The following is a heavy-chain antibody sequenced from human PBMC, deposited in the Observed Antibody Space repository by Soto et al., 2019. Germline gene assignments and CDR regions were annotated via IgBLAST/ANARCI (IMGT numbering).Heavy chain of an antibody. CDR1: GGTFSTSA. Sequence: QVQLVQSGAEVKKPGSSVKVSCKASGGTFSTSAISWVRQAPGQGLEWVGGIMPVFPTPDYAQKFQGRVTITADESTTTAYLELTSLRTDDTAVYYGARDKDRQQLGGNYYYILDVWGQGTAITVSS. V-gene: IGHV1-69*12. CDR2: IMPVFPTP. J-gene: IGHJ6*02. CDR3: ARDKDRQQLGGNYYYILDV. D-gene: IGHD3-3*02.